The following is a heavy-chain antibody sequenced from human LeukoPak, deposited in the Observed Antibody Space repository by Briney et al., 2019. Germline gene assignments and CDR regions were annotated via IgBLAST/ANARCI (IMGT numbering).Heavy chain of an antibody. V-gene: IGHV1-8*01. D-gene: IGHD2-15*01. CDR3: ARDQSMGYCSGGSCYDYYYYMDV. CDR1: GYTFTSYD. CDR2: MNPNSGNT. J-gene: IGHJ6*03. Sequence: ASVKVSCKASGYTFTSYDINWVRQATGQGLEWMGWMNPNSGNTGYAQKFQGRVTMTRDTSISTAYMELSRLRSDDTAVYYCARDQSMGYCSGGSCYDYYYYMDVWGKGTTVTVSS.